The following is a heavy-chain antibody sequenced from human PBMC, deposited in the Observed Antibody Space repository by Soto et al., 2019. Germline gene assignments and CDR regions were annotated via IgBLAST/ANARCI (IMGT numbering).Heavy chain of an antibody. J-gene: IGHJ4*01. Sequence: ASVKVSCKASGGTFSSYAISWVGRAPGQGLEWMGSINPNSGDTNYAQNFQGRVTMTRDTSISTAYMEVSSLTSDDTAVYYCGSPRSGPSPDVGHWGHGTVVTVSS. CDR1: GGTFSSYA. CDR2: INPNSGDT. CDR3: GSPRSGPSPDVGH. D-gene: IGHD2-15*01. V-gene: IGHV1-2*02.